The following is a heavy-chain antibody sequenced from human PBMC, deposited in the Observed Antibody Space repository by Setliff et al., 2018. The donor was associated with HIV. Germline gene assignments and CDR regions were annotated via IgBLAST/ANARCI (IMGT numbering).Heavy chain of an antibody. D-gene: IGHD1-26*01. CDR3: AGTAGWELPPRLYYYYYMDV. Sequence: ASVKVSCKASGYTFTSYYMHWVRQAPGQGLEWMGIINPSGGSTSYAQKFQGRVTMTRDTSTSTVYMELSSLRSEDTAVYYCAGTAGWELPPRLYYYYYMDVWGKGTTVTVSS. J-gene: IGHJ6*03. V-gene: IGHV1-46*01. CDR2: INPSGGST. CDR1: GYTFTSYY.